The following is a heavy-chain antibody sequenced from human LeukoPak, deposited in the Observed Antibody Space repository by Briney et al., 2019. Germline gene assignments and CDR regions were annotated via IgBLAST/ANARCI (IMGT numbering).Heavy chain of an antibody. CDR1: GFTFSTYW. CDR2: VNGDGSST. D-gene: IGHD6-13*01. Sequence: QPGGSLRLSCAASGFTFSTYWMHWVRQAPGKGLVWVSRVNGDGSSTNYADSVKGRFTISRDNAKNTLYLQMNSLRAEDTAVYYCARDGIAAVDFDYWGQGILVTVPS. V-gene: IGHV3-74*01. J-gene: IGHJ4*02. CDR3: ARDGIAAVDFDY.